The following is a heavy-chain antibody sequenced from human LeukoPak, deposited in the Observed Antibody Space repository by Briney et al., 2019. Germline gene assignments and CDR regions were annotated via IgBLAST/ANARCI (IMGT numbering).Heavy chain of an antibody. J-gene: IGHJ4*02. Sequence: PSETLSLTCTVSGGSISSYYWSWIRQPPGKGLEWIGYIYYSGSTNYNPSLKSRVTISVDTSKNQFSLKLSSVTAADTAVYYCARGREEYGKSLFILDYHWGQGTLVTVSS. V-gene: IGHV4-59*01. D-gene: IGHD6-6*01. CDR2: IYYSGST. CDR1: GGSISSYY. CDR3: ARGREEYGKSLFILDYH.